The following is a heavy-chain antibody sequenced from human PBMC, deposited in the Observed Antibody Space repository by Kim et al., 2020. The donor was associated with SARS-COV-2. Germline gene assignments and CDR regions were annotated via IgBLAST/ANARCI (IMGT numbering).Heavy chain of an antibody. J-gene: IGHJ5*02. D-gene: IGHD2-2*01. CDR3: ARDLGTCSSASCNVS. Sequence: GGSLRLSCAASGFSFSNYWMSWVRQAPGKGLEWVANIKQDGSEDYYVDSVKGRFTISRDNAKNSLYLQMNSLRAEDTAMYYCARDLGTCSSASCNVSWGQGTLVTVSS. CDR2: IKQDGSED. CDR1: GFSFSNYW. V-gene: IGHV3-7*03.